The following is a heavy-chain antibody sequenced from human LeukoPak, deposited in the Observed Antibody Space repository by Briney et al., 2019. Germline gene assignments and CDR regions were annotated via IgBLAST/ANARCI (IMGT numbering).Heavy chain of an antibody. CDR1: GFTFSTYS. CDR2: ISSSSSTI. V-gene: IGHV3-48*01. D-gene: IGHD6-6*01. Sequence: PGGSLRLSCAASGFTFSTYSMNWVRQAPGKGLEWVSYISSSSSTIYYADSVKGRFTISRDNAKNSPYLQMNSLSADDTAVYYCAGGASEYSSSGDFACWGQGTLVTVSS. CDR3: AGGASEYSSSGDFAC. J-gene: IGHJ4*02.